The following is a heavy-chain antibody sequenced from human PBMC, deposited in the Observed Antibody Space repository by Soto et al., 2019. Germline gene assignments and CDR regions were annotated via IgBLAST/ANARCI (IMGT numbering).Heavy chain of an antibody. CDR2: ISGSGGST. J-gene: IGHJ3*02. V-gene: IGHV3-23*01. CDR3: AKSLVRYYGSGYDAFDI. Sequence: GGSLRLSCAASGFTFSSYAMSWVRQAPGKGLEWVSAISGSGGSTYYADSVKGRFTISRDNSKNTLYLQMNSLRAEDTAVYYCAKSLVRYYGSGYDAFDIWGQGTMVTVSS. D-gene: IGHD3-10*01. CDR1: GFTFSSYA.